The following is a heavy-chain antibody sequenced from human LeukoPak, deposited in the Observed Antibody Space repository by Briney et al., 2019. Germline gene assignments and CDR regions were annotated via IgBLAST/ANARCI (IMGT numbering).Heavy chain of an antibody. CDR1: GGSFSGYY. Sequence: SETLSLTCAVYGGSFSGYYWSWIRQPPGKGLEWIGYIYYSGSTNYNPSLKSRVTISVDTSKNQFSLKLSSVTAADTAVYYCARVGATRYWYFDLWGRGTLVTVSS. V-gene: IGHV4-59*01. D-gene: IGHD1-26*01. CDR2: IYYSGST. J-gene: IGHJ2*01. CDR3: ARVGATRYWYFDL.